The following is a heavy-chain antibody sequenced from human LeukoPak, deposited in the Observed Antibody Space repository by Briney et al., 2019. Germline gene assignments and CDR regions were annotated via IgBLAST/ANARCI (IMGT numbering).Heavy chain of an antibody. CDR2: ISWNSGSI. D-gene: IGHD4-17*01. CDR3: AKVQPTVTTRGAFDI. J-gene: IGHJ3*02. CDR1: GFTFDDYA. Sequence: TGGSLRLSCAASGFTFDDYAMHWVRQAPGKGLEWVSGISWNSGSIGYADFVKGRFTISRDNAKNSLYLQMNSLRAEDMALYYCAKVQPTVTTRGAFDIWGQGTMVTVSS. V-gene: IGHV3-9*03.